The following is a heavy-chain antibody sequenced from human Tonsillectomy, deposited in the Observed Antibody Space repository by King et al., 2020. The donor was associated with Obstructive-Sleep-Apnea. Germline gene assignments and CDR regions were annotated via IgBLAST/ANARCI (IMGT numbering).Heavy chain of an antibody. V-gene: IGHV3-11*01. CDR1: GFTFTDYY. CDR2: ISSSGGTI. CDR3: ARIKKTYYYDASGYFDY. D-gene: IGHD3-22*01. Sequence: QLVQSGGGLVRPGGSLRLSCAASGFTFTDYYMSWIRQAPGKGLEWASYISSSGGTIYYADSVKGRFTISRDNAKNSLYLQMNSLRAEDTAVYYCARIKKTYYYDASGYFDYWGQGTQVTVSS. J-gene: IGHJ4*02.